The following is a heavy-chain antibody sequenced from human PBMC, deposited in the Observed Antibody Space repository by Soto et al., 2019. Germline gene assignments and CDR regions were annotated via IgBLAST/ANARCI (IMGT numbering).Heavy chain of an antibody. J-gene: IGHJ5*02. Sequence: SETLSITGTVSGGSISSGGYYWSWIRQHPGKGLEWIGYIYYSGSTYYNPSLKSRVTISVDTSKNQFSLKLSSVTAADTAVYYCARAGTYYYGSGSYYNGRPGVLYNWFDPWGQGTLVTGSS. V-gene: IGHV4-31*03. D-gene: IGHD3-10*01. CDR3: ARAGTYYYGSGSYYNGRPGVLYNWFDP. CDR1: GGSISSGGYY. CDR2: IYYSGST.